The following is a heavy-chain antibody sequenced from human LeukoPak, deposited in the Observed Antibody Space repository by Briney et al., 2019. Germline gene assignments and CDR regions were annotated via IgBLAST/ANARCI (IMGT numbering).Heavy chain of an antibody. V-gene: IGHV3-53*01. J-gene: IGHJ4*02. CDR3: ARDRFLEWLLPIDY. Sequence: GGSLRLSCAASGFTVSTYYMTWVRQAPGKGLECVSVIYSGGSTYYADSVKGRFTVSRDNSKNTLYLQMNSLRAEDTAVYYCARDRFLEWLLPIDYWGQGTLVTVSS. D-gene: IGHD3-3*01. CDR2: IYSGGST. CDR1: GFTVSTYY.